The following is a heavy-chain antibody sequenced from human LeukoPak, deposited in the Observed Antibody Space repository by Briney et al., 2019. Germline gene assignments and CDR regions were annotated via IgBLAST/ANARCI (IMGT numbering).Heavy chain of an antibody. CDR3: ARHTSGWRGDDAFDI. CDR2: INHSGST. J-gene: IGHJ3*02. Sequence: PSETLSLTCAVYGGSFSGYYWSWIRQPPGKGLEWIGEINHSGSTNYNPSLKSRVTISVDTSKNQFSLKLSSVTAADTAVYYCARHTSGWRGDDAFDIWGQGTMVTVSS. V-gene: IGHV4-34*01. D-gene: IGHD6-19*01. CDR1: GGSFSGYY.